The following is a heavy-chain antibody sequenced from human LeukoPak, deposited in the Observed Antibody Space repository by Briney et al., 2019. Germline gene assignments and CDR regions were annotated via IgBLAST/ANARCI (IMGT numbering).Heavy chain of an antibody. V-gene: IGHV1-18*01. CDR3: ETDSNGSGGNRC. CDR1: CFTFTSYG. CDR2: IGAYNGNT. J-gene: IGHJ4*02. D-gene: IGHD3-10*01. Sequence: ASVKLSCTASCFTFTSYGISWVRQAPGQGLEWMGWIGAYNGNTNYAQKLQGRVTMTTDTSTSTAYMELRSLRSDDTAVYYCETDSNGSGGNRCWGQGTLVTVSS.